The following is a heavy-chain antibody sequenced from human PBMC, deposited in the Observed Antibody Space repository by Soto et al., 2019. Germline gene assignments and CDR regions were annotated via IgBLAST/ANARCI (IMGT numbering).Heavy chain of an antibody. CDR2: ISSSSSTI. CDR3: ATDVLRSLESSYYYYGMDV. V-gene: IGHV3-48*02. CDR1: GFTFSSYS. J-gene: IGHJ6*02. D-gene: IGHD3-3*01. Sequence: EVQLVESGGGLVQPGGSLRLSCAASGFTFSSYSMNWVRQAPGKGLEWVSYISSSSSTIYYADSVKGRFTISRDNAKNSLYLQMNSLRDEDTAVYYCATDVLRSLESSYYYYGMDVWGQGTTVTVSS.